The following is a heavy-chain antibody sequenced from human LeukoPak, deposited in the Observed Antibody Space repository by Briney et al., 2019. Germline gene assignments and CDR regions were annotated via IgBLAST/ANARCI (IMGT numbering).Heavy chain of an antibody. V-gene: IGHV4-34*01. Sequence: SETLSLTCAVYGGSFSGYYWSWIRQPPGKGLEWIGEISHNGSTNYNPSLKSRVTMSLDTSEDQFSLKLSSVTAADTAVYYCARDPRSYTGYDETFDYWGQGTLVTVSS. J-gene: IGHJ4*02. D-gene: IGHD5-12*01. CDR3: ARDPRSYTGYDETFDY. CDR2: ISHNGST. CDR1: GGSFSGYY.